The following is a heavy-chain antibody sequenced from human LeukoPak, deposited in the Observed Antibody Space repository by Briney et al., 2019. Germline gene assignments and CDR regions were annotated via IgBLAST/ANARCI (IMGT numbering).Heavy chain of an antibody. J-gene: IGHJ1*01. Sequence: LTGGSLRLSCAASGFTFSSYAMHWVRQAPGKGLEWVAVISYDGSNKYYADSVKGRFTISRDNSKNTLYLQMNSLRAEDTAEYYCARVAGSWSYFQHWGQGTLVTVSS. CDR1: GFTFSSYA. V-gene: IGHV3-30-3*01. CDR3: ARVAGSWSYFQH. CDR2: ISYDGSNK. D-gene: IGHD6-13*01.